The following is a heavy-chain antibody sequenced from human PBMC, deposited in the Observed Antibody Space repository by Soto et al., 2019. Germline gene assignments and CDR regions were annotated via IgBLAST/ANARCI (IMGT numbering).Heavy chain of an antibody. J-gene: IGHJ6*02. CDR1: GFTFSTYG. Sequence: GGSLILSCAASGFTFSTYGMTWVRQAPGKGLEWVSGISGIGGSTYYADSVKGRFTISRDNSENTLYMQMSSLRPEDTAVYYCAKDRGPRYFYYGMDVWGQGTTVTVSS. CDR2: ISGIGGST. V-gene: IGHV3-23*01. CDR3: AKDRGPRYFYYGMDV.